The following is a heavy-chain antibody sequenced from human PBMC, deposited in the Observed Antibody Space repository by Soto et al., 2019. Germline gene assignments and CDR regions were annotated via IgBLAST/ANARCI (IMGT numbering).Heavy chain of an antibody. CDR1: GFTFDDYA. J-gene: IGHJ6*02. Sequence: EVQLVESGGGLVQPGRSLRLSCAASGFTFDDYAMHWVRQAPGKGLEWVSGISWNRGSIGYADSVKGRFTISRDNAKNSLYLQMNSLRAEDTALYYCAKDVWFGELLPNYYYYGMDVWGQGTTVTVSS. CDR3: AKDVWFGELLPNYYYYGMDV. D-gene: IGHD3-10*01. CDR2: ISWNRGSI. V-gene: IGHV3-9*01.